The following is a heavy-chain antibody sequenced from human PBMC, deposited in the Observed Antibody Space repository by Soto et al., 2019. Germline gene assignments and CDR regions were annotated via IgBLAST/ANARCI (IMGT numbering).Heavy chain of an antibody. D-gene: IGHD6-19*01. CDR3: AREYSSIFDY. CDR1: GGSFSGYY. Sequence: PSETLSLTCAVYGGSFSGYYWSWIRQPPGKGLEWIGYIYHSGSTYYNPSLKSRVTISVDRSKNQFSLKLSSVTAADTAVYYCAREYSSIFDYWGQGTLVTVSS. J-gene: IGHJ4*02. CDR2: IYHSGST. V-gene: IGHV4-30-2*01.